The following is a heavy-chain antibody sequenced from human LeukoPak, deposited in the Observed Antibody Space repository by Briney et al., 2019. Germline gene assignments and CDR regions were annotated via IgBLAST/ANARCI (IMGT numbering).Heavy chain of an antibody. CDR1: GYTFTSNG. CDR3: ARERRCSSTSCYGNWFEP. J-gene: IGHJ5*02. CDR2: ISAYNGNT. Sequence: GASVKVSCKASGYTFTSNGISWVRQAPGQGLEWMGWISAYNGNTNYAQKLQGRVTMTTDTSTSTAYMELRSLRSDDTAVYYCARERRCSSTSCYGNWFEPWGQGTLVTVSS. D-gene: IGHD2-2*01. V-gene: IGHV1-18*01.